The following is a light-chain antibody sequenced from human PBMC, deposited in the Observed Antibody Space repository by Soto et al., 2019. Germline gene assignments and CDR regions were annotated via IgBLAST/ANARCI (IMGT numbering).Light chain of an antibody. CDR3: QQRSNWPPT. V-gene: IGKV3-11*01. J-gene: IGKJ2*01. CDR2: GAS. CDR1: QSVSSY. Sequence: EIVLTQSPATLSLSPGERATLSCRASQSVSSYLAWYQQKPGQAPRLLLSGASNRATGIPARFSGSGSGTDFTLTISSLEPEDFAVYYCQQRSNWPPTFGQGTKLEIK.